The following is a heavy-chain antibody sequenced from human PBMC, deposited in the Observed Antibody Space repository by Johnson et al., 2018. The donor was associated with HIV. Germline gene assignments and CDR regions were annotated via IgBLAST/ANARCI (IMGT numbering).Heavy chain of an antibody. J-gene: IGHJ3*02. Sequence: QVQLVESGGGVVQPGRSLRLSCAASGFTFSSYGMHWVRQAPGKGLEWVAVISYDGTNKYYADSVKDRFTISRDNSKNTLYLQMNSLRAGDSAVYYCARVGGSWMLDAFDIWGQGTVVTVSS. CDR2: ISYDGTNK. V-gene: IGHV3-30*03. CDR3: ARVGGSWMLDAFDI. CDR1: GFTFSSYG. D-gene: IGHD3-10*01.